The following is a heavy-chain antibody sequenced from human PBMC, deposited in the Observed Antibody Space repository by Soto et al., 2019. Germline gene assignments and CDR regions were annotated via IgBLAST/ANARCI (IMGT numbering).Heavy chain of an antibody. Sequence: ASVKVYCKASGYTFTSYGISWVRQAPGQGLEWMGWISAYNGNTNYAQKLQGRVTMTTDTSTSTAYMELRSLRSDDTAVYYCARRTRGTTEYYFDYWGQGTLVTVSS. CDR2: ISAYNGNT. CDR1: GYTFTSYG. CDR3: ARRTRGTTEYYFDY. D-gene: IGHD1-1*01. V-gene: IGHV1-18*01. J-gene: IGHJ4*02.